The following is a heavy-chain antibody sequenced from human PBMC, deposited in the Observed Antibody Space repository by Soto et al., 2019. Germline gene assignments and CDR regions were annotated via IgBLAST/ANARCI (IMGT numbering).Heavy chain of an antibody. CDR2: IRAKAHGGTI. CDR3: TRAYCRCPLDY. Sequence: EVQLVESGGGLVQPGRSLRLSCTASGFNFGDYATHWVSQATGKGLEWVGLIRAKAHGGTIDYAASVRGRFTISRDDSKSIAYLQINILKTEDTAHYFCTRAYCRCPLDYWGQGTRVTVSS. V-gene: IGHV3-49*04. J-gene: IGHJ4*02. CDR1: GFNFGDYA. D-gene: IGHD2-15*01.